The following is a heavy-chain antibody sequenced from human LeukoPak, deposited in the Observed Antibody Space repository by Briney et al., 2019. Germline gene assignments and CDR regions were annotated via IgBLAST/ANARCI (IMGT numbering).Heavy chain of an antibody. CDR2: INHSGST. V-gene: IGHV4-34*01. CDR1: GGSFSGYY. Sequence: ETLSLTCAVYGGSFSGYYWSWIRQPPGKGLEWIGEINHSGSTNYNPSLKSRVTISVDTSKNQFSLKLSSVTAADTAVYYCARDSHSYYDFWSGTPGDAFDIWGQGTMVTVSS. J-gene: IGHJ3*02. D-gene: IGHD3-3*01. CDR3: ARDSHSYYDFWSGTPGDAFDI.